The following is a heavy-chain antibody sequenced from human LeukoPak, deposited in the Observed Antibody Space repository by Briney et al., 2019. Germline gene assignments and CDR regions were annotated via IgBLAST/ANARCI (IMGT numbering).Heavy chain of an antibody. V-gene: IGHV1-18*01. Sequence: ASVKVSCKASGYTFTSYGISWVRQAPGQGLEWMGWISAYNGNTNYAQKLQGRVTMTTDTSTSTAYMELRSLRSDDTAVYYCARSEVTSDSGSPWYFDYWGQGTLVTVSS. CDR3: ARSEVTSDSGSPWYFDY. D-gene: IGHD1-26*01. J-gene: IGHJ4*02. CDR2: ISAYNGNT. CDR1: GYTFTSYG.